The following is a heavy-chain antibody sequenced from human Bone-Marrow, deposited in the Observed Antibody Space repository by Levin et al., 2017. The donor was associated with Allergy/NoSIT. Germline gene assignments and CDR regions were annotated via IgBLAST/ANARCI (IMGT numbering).Heavy chain of an antibody. CDR3: ARYRLYGNFDS. CDR1: GYTFNIYW. D-gene: IGHD4-17*01. V-gene: IGHV5-51*01. CDR2: IYPGDSQT. J-gene: IGHJ4*02. Sequence: GESLKISCKASGYTFNIYWIGWVRQTAEKGLEWMGIIYPGDSQTKYRPSFQGQVTISADKSISTAYLQWRSLKTSDTAIYYCARYRLYGNFDSWGQGTLVTVSS.